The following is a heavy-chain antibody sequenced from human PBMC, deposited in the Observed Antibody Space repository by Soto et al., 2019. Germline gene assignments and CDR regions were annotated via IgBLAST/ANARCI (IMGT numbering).Heavy chain of an antibody. V-gene: IGHV4-31*03. CDR2: IYYSGST. D-gene: IGHD3-16*02. J-gene: IGHJ4*02. CDR3: ARADTRGLSLYRGTTRAYYFDY. CDR1: GGSISSGGYY. Sequence: SETLSLTCTVSGGSISSGGYYWSWIRQHPGKGLEWIGYIYYSGSTYYNPSLKSRVTISVDTSKNQFSLKLSSVTAADTAVYYCARADTRGLSLYRGTTRAYYFDYWGQGTLVTVSS.